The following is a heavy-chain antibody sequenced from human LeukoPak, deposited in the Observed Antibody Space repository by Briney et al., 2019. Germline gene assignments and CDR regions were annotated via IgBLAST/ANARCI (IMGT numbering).Heavy chain of an antibody. Sequence: GGSLRLSCAASGFTFSSYAMSWVRQAPGKGLEWVSAISGSGGSTYYADSVKGRFTISRDNSKNTLYLQMNSLRAEDTAVYYCARPPGYSSGWYFYYWGQGTLVTVSS. CDR1: GFTFSSYA. J-gene: IGHJ4*02. D-gene: IGHD6-19*01. CDR3: ARPPGYSSGWYFYY. V-gene: IGHV3-23*01. CDR2: ISGSGGST.